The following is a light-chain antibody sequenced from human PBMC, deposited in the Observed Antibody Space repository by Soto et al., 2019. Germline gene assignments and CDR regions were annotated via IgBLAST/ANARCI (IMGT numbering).Light chain of an antibody. Sequence: QSVLPQPASGSGSPGQSITIPCSGTSSDVGSYNVVSWYQQHPGKAPKLVIYDVSNRPSGVSPHFSGAKSGNTASLTIAGLQAEDEADYYCSSYTRRSTYVFGTGTKVTVL. J-gene: IGLJ1*01. V-gene: IGLV2-14*03. CDR2: DVS. CDR3: SSYTRRSTYV. CDR1: SSDVGSYNV.